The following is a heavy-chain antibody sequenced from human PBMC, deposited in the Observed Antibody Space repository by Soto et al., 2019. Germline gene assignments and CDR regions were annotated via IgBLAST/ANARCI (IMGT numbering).Heavy chain of an antibody. CDR1: GFNFNIHA. CDR2: MSPGGNSQ. CDR3: ASGAAFYYDTSRY. D-gene: IGHD3-22*01. J-gene: IGHJ4*02. Sequence: GGSLRLSCAAPGFNFNIHALHWLRQAPGEGLEWVAVMSPGGNSQYYADSVKGRFTISRDTSKSTLYLQMTSLRPEDTAVYYCASGAAFYYDTSRYWGQGXLVTVYS. V-gene: IGHV3-30-3*01.